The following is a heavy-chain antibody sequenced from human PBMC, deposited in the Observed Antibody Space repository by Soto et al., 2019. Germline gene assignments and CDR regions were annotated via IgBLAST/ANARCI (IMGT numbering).Heavy chain of an antibody. CDR2: ISAYNGNT. CDR3: SRGGGGYYGNYATSQNWFDP. D-gene: IGHD4-17*01. J-gene: IGHJ5*02. CDR1: GYTFTSYG. Sequence: ASVKVSCKASGYTFTSYGISWVRQAPGQGLEWMGWISAYNGNTNYAQKLQGRVTMTTDKSTSTAYLELMSLISDDTAVYYCSRGGGGYYGNYATSQNWFDPWGQGTLVTVSS. V-gene: IGHV1-18*01.